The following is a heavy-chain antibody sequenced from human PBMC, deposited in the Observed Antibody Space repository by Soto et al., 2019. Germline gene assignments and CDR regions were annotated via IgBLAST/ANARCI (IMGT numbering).Heavy chain of an antibody. J-gene: IGHJ6*02. CDR3: ARVPDV. Sequence: PSETLSLTCTVSGGSISSSSYYWGWIRQPPGKGLEWIGSIYCSGSTYYNPSLKSRVTISVDRSKNQFSLKLSSVTAADTAVYYCARVPDVWGQGTTVTVSS. CDR1: GGSISSSSYY. V-gene: IGHV4-39*07. CDR2: IYCSGST.